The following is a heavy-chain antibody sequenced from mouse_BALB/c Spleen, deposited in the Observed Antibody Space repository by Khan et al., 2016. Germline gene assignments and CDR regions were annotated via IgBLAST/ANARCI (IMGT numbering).Heavy chain of an antibody. CDR1: GYSFTSYT. CDR2: INPSSSYT. CDR3: ARYSTTVVAPLDY. D-gene: IGHD1-1*01. V-gene: IGHV1-4*01. Sequence: QVPLQQSGAELARPGASVKMSCKASGYSFTSYTMHWVKQRPGQGLEWLGFINPSSSYTNYNQNFKAKATLTAEQSSNKAYMQLSSLTSEDSAVYCGARYSTTVVAPLDYWGQGTTLTVSS. J-gene: IGHJ2*01.